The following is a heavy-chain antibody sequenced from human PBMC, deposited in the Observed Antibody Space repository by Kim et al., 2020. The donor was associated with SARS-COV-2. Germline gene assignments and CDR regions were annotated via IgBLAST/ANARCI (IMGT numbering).Heavy chain of an antibody. CDR1: GYTFTSYG. D-gene: IGHD3-3*01. Sequence: ASVKVSCKASGYTFTSYGISWVRQAPGQGLEWMGWISAYNGNTNYAQKLQGRVTMTTDTSTSTAYMELRSLRSDDTAVYYCARDDDFWSGPARWFDPWGQGTLVTVSS. CDR3: ARDDDFWSGPARWFDP. J-gene: IGHJ5*02. V-gene: IGHV1-18*04. CDR2: ISAYNGNT.